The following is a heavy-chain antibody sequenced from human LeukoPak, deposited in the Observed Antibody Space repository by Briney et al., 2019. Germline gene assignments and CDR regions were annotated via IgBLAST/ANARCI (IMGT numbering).Heavy chain of an antibody. CDR2: ISRSGSTK. J-gene: IGHJ3*02. CDR3: ARDEGGAVAGTRDDAFDI. V-gene: IGHV3-11*04. Sequence: GGSLRPSCAASGFTFSDYNMRWIRQAPGKGLEWVSSISRSGSTKYYADSVKGRFTISRDNAKNSLYLQMNSLRAEDTAVYYCARDEGGAVAGTRDDAFDIWGEGTMVTVSS. CDR1: GFTFSDYN. D-gene: IGHD6-19*01.